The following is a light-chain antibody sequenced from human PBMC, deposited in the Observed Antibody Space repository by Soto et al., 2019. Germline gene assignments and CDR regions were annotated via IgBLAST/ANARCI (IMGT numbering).Light chain of an antibody. J-gene: IGLJ1*01. CDR1: SSDVGGYNF. Sequence: QSALTQPASVSGSPGQSITISCTGTSSDVGGYNFVSWYQQHPGKAPKFMIYDVSNRPSGISSRFSGSKSGNTASLTISGLQAEDEADYYCSSYSTGSTPYVFGTGTKLTVL. CDR2: DVS. CDR3: SSYSTGSTPYV. V-gene: IGLV2-14*01.